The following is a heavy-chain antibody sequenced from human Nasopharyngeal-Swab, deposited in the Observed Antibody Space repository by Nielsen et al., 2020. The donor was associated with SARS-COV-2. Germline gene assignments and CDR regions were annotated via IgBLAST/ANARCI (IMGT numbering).Heavy chain of an antibody. CDR3: ARGGGWTNDY. J-gene: IGHJ4*02. CDR2: IKADGSEK. D-gene: IGHD6-19*01. V-gene: IGHV3-7*04. CDR1: GFIFSGSS. Sequence: GESLKISCAASGFIFSGSSMHWVRQAPGKGLEWVALIKADGSEKLYVDSVKGRFTVSRDNAKNSLFLQMNSLRAEDTAMYYCARGGGWTNDYWGQGTQVTVSS.